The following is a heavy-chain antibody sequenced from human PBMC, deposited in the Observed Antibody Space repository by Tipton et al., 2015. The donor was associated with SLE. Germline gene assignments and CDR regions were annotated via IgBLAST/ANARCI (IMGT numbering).Heavy chain of an antibody. D-gene: IGHD3-3*01. CDR3: ARGPYYDFWSGYPYAFDI. Sequence: KPSETLSLTCAVYGGSFSGYYWSWIRQPPGKGLEWIGEINHSGSTNYNPSLKSRVTISVDTSKNQFSLKLSSVTAADTAVYYCARGPYYDFWSGYPYAFDIWGQGTMVTVSS. V-gene: IGHV4-34*01. CDR1: GGSFSGYY. CDR2: INHSGST. J-gene: IGHJ3*02.